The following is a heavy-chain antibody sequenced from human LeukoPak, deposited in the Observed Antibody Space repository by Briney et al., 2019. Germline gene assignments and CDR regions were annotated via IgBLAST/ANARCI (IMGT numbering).Heavy chain of an antibody. CDR3: ARRTHDYGDPGPFDY. D-gene: IGHD4-17*01. V-gene: IGHV1-8*01. Sequence: ASVKVSCKASGYTFTSYDINWVRQATGQGLEWMGWMNPNSGNTGYAQKFQGRVTMTRNTSISTAYTELSSLRSEDTAVYYCARRTHDYGDPGPFDYWGQGTLVTVSS. J-gene: IGHJ4*02. CDR2: MNPNSGNT. CDR1: GYTFTSYD.